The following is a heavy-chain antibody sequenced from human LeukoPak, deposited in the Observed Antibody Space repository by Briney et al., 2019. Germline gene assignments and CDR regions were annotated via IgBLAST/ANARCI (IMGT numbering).Heavy chain of an antibody. D-gene: IGHD1-26*01. CDR2: IYYSGST. CDR3: ARVGDFAEYFQH. CDR1: GGSISSYY. Sequence: PSETLSLTCTVSGGSISSYYWSWIRQPPGKGLEWIGHIYYSGSTNYNPSLKSRVTISVDTSKSQFSLKLSSVTAADTAVYYCARVGDFAEYFQHWGQGTLVTVSS. J-gene: IGHJ1*01. V-gene: IGHV4-59*01.